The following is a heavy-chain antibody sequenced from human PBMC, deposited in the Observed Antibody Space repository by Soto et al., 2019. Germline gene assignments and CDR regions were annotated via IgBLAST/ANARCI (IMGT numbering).Heavy chain of an antibody. CDR3: ARVSAAGGSPSRYYYYYGMDV. CDR2: INHSGST. Sequence: PSETLSLTCAVYGASFSGYYWSGIRQPPGKGLEWVGEINHSGSTNYNPSLKSRVTILVDTSKNQFSLKLSSVTAADTAVYYCARVSAAGGSPSRYYYYYGMDVWGQGTTVTVSS. CDR1: GASFSGYY. D-gene: IGHD6-13*01. J-gene: IGHJ6*02. V-gene: IGHV4-34*01.